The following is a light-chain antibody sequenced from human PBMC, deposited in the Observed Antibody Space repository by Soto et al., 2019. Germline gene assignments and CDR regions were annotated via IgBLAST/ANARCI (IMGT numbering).Light chain of an antibody. Sequence: DIVMTQSPDPLAVSLGERATINCKSTQSVLSSSNNKNYLTWYQQRPGQPPKLLIYWASTRESGVPDRFSGSGSGTDFTLTISSLQAEDVAVYYCQQYYSAPYTFGQGTKVEIK. CDR3: QQYYSAPYT. V-gene: IGKV4-1*01. CDR2: WAS. J-gene: IGKJ2*01. CDR1: QSVLSSSNNKNY.